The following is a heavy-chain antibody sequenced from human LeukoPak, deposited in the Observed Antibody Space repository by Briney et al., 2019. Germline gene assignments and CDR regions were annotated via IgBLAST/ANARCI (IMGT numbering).Heavy chain of an antibody. V-gene: IGHV1-18*01. CDR2: ISSYHANT. J-gene: IGHJ4*02. CDR3: ARGDVYFDY. D-gene: IGHD3-16*01. Sequence: ASVKVSCKASGYTFTSYYITWLRQAPEQGLEWMGWISSYHANTNYAQKLQGRVTMTTDTSTSTVYMELRSLRSDDTAIYYCARGDVYFDYWGQGTLVTVSS. CDR1: GYTFTSYY.